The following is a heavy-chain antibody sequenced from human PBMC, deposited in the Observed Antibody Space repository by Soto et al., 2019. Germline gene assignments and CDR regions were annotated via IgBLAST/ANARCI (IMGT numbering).Heavy chain of an antibody. J-gene: IGHJ4*02. CDR3: ARRSIAAPCFDY. D-gene: IGHD6-6*01. CDR1: GFTFSSYE. CDR2: ISSSGSTI. Sequence: EVQLVESGGGLVQPGGSLRLSCAASGFTFSSYEMNWVRQAPGKGLEWVSYISSSGSTIYYADSVKGRFTISRDNAKNSLYLQMNSLRAEDTAVYYCARRSIAAPCFDYWGQGNLVTVSS. V-gene: IGHV3-48*03.